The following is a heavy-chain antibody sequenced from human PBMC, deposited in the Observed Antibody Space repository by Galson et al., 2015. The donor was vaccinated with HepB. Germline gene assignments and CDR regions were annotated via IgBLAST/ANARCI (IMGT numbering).Heavy chain of an antibody. V-gene: IGHV3-66*02. CDR2: IYSGGST. D-gene: IGHD3-22*01. J-gene: IGHJ4*02. CDR3: ARDLNYYDSSGYYYFDY. Sequence: SLRLSCAASGFTVSSNYMSWVRQAPGKGLEWVSVIYSGGSTYYADSVKGRFTISRDNSKNTLYLQMNSLRAEDTAVYYCARDLNYYDSSGYYYFDYWGQGALVTVSS. CDR1: GFTVSSNY.